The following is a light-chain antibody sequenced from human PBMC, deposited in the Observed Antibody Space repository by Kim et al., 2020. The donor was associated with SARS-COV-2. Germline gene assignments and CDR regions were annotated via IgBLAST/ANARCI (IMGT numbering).Light chain of an antibody. Sequence: GQRVTISCSGSSSNIGTNTVNWYQQIPTTAPKLLIFSNNQRPSGVPDRFSGSKSGSSASLAISGLQSEDEADYYCAAWDDSLNGWVFGGGTKVTVL. V-gene: IGLV1-44*01. CDR3: AAWDDSLNGWV. CDR1: SSNIGTNT. CDR2: SNN. J-gene: IGLJ3*02.